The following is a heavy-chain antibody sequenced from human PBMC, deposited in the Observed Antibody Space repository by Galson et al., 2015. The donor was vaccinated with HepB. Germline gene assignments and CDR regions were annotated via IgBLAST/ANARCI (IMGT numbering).Heavy chain of an antibody. Sequence: SLRLSCAASGFTFSGFAIHWVRRASGKGPEWIGHIRSKATNYAALYVPSLEGRFTISRDDSKNMAYPHMRSLKTDDTAVYYCVRSGDFSGYSSRWGQGTLVTVSS. V-gene: IGHV3-73*01. CDR2: IRSKATNYAA. D-gene: IGHD6-13*01. CDR3: VRSGDFSGYSSR. J-gene: IGHJ4*02. CDR1: GFTFSGFA.